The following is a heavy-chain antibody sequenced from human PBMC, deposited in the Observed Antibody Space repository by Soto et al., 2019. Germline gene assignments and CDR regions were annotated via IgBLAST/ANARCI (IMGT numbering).Heavy chain of an antibody. CDR3: ARGGQLLTGLVNWFDP. D-gene: IGHD2-2*01. Sequence: QVQLVQSGAEVKKPGSLVKVSCKASGGTFSSYAISWVRQAPGQGLEWMGGIIPIFGTANYAQKFQGRVTITADESTSTAYMELSSLRSEDTAVYYCARGGQLLTGLVNWFDPWGQGTLVTVSS. V-gene: IGHV1-69*01. CDR2: IIPIFGTA. J-gene: IGHJ5*02. CDR1: GGTFSSYA.